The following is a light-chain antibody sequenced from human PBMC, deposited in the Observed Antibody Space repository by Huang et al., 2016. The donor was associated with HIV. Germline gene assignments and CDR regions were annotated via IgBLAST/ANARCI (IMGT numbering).Light chain of an antibody. J-gene: IGKJ3*01. CDR3: QKYNGAPPP. V-gene: IGKV1-27*01. CDR2: AAS. CDR1: QDITNY. Sequence: DIQMTQSPSSLSASIGDRVTITCRANQDITNYLAWYQQKPGKAPKLLIYAASILQSGVPSRFSGSGSGTDFTLTISSLQPEDVATYYCQKYNGAPPPFGPGTKVEIK.